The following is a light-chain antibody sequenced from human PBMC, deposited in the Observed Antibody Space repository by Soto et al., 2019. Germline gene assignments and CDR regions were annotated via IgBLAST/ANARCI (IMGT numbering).Light chain of an antibody. CDR3: QQRSNWPPYT. Sequence: EIVLTQSPATLSLSPGERATLSCRASRSVSSSLAWYQQKPGQAPRLLIYDASNRATGIPARFSGSGSGTDFTLTISSLEPEDFAVYYCQQRSNWPPYTFGQGTKLAIK. CDR1: RSVSSS. J-gene: IGKJ2*01. V-gene: IGKV3-11*01. CDR2: DAS.